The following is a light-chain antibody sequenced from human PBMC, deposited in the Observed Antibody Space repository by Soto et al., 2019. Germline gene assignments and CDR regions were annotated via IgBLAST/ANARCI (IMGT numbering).Light chain of an antibody. J-gene: IGKJ1*01. CDR1: QTISSW. CDR3: QHYNSYSEA. CDR2: KAS. Sequence: DIPMPQSPSTLSDSVGDRVTITCRASQTISSWLAWYQQKPGKAPKLLIYKASTLKSGVPSRFSGSGSGTEFTLTISSLQPDDFATYYCQHYNSYSEAVGQGTKVDIK. V-gene: IGKV1-5*03.